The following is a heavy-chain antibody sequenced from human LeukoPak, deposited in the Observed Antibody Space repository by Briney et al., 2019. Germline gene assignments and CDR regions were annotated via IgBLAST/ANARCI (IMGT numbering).Heavy chain of an antibody. J-gene: IGHJ4*02. CDR2: IYSGGST. CDR3: AREEYYYGSASFDY. V-gene: IGHV3-66*01. D-gene: IGHD3-10*01. CDR1: GFTVSSNY. Sequence: TGGSLRLSCAASGFTVSSNYMSWVRQAPGKGLEWVSVIYSGGSTYYADSVKGRFTISRDNSKNPLYLQMNSLRAEDTAVYYCAREEYYYGSASFDYWGQGTLVTVSS.